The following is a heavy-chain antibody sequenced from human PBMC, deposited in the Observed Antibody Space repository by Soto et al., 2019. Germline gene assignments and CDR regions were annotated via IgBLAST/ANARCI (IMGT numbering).Heavy chain of an antibody. Sequence: EVQLVESGGGLVQPGGSLRLSCAASGFTFSDHYMDWVRQAPGKGLEWVGRIKNKANSYTTQYAASVRGRFTISRDDSKNSLFLQMNSLTTDDTAVYYCTRVRLGAPTRYFDYRGQGALVTVSS. CDR1: GFTFSDHY. CDR3: TRVRLGAPTRYFDY. CDR2: IKNKANSYTT. V-gene: IGHV3-72*01. D-gene: IGHD2-15*01. J-gene: IGHJ4*02.